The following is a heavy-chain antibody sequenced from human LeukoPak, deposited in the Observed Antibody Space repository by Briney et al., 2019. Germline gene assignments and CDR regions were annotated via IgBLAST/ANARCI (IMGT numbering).Heavy chain of an antibody. D-gene: IGHD5-18*01. CDR2: IYYTGNT. CDR3: ARGRIQLSYSSWFDP. V-gene: IGHV4-39*07. Sequence: PSETLSLTCSVSGDSIIGYYWGWIRQPPGKGLEWIGNIYYTGNTYYNSSLKSRVTISLDTSKNQFSLKVISMTAADTAAYYCARGRIQLSYSSWFDPWGQGTLVTVSS. CDR1: GDSIIGYY. J-gene: IGHJ5*02.